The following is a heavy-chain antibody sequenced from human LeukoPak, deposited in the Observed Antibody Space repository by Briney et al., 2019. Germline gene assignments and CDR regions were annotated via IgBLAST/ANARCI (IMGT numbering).Heavy chain of an antibody. J-gene: IGHJ4*02. D-gene: IGHD2-21*01. CDR2: ISTDGTMA. CDR3: ARETIDCGGDCYDY. CDR1: GFTFNNYE. V-gene: IGHV3-48*03. Sequence: GGSLRLSCAASGFTFNNYEMTWVRQAPGKGLEWISYISTDGTMAYYAGSVKGRFTISRDNAKNSLYLQMNSLRADDTAVYYCARETIDCGGDCYDYWGQGTLATVSS.